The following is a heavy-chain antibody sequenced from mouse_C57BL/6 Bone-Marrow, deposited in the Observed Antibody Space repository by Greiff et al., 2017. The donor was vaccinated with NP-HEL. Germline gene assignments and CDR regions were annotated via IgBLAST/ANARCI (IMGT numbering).Heavy chain of an antibody. J-gene: IGHJ4*01. Sequence: QVQLKQPGAELVKPGASVKMSCKASGYTFTSYWITWVKQRPGQGLEWIGDIYPGSGSTNYNEKFKGKATLTADKSSSTAYMELRSLTSEDSAVYFCARNLYYGNYAMDYWGQGTSVTVSS. CDR2: IYPGSGST. V-gene: IGHV1-55*01. D-gene: IGHD2-1*01. CDR3: ARNLYYGNYAMDY. CDR1: GYTFTSYW.